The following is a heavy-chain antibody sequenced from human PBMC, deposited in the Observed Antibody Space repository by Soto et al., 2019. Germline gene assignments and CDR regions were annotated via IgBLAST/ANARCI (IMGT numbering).Heavy chain of an antibody. J-gene: IGHJ3*02. D-gene: IGHD5-12*01. Sequence: QVQLVQSGAEVKKPGASVKVSCKASGYTFTSYYMHWVRQAPGQGLEWMGIINPSGGSTSYAQKFQGRVTMTRDTSTSTFYAKLSSLRSEETAVYYFAKDHLCIYRAFDIWGQGTMVTVS. CDR3: AKDHLCIYRAFDI. V-gene: IGHV1-46*03. CDR1: GYTFTSYY. CDR2: INPSGGST.